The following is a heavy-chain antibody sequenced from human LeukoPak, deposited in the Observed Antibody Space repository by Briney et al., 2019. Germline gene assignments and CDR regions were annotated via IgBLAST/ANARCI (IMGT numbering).Heavy chain of an antibody. CDR1: GGSISSSSYY. D-gene: IGHD3-10*01. J-gene: IGHJ4*02. CDR2: IYYSGST. Sequence: PSETLSLTCTVSGGSISSSSYYWGWIRQPPGKGLEWVGSIYYSGSTYYNPSLKSRVTISVDTSKNQFSLKLSSVTAADTAVYYCARQAYYYGSGSYYSPFDYWGQGTLVTVSS. V-gene: IGHV4-39*01. CDR3: ARQAYYYGSGSYYSPFDY.